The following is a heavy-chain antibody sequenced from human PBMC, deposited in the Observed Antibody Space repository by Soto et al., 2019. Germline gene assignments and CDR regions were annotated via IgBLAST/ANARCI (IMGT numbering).Heavy chain of an antibody. CDR2: ISGSGGST. Sequence: GGSLRLSCAASGFTFSSYAMSWVRQAPGKGLEWVSAISGSGGSTYYADSVKGRFPISRDNSKNTLYLKMNSLRAEDTAVYYCAKGVGGPYSSGWPFDYWGQGTRFSVAS. J-gene: IGHJ4*02. CDR1: GFTFSSYA. CDR3: AKGVGGPYSSGWPFDY. V-gene: IGHV3-23*01. D-gene: IGHD6-19*01.